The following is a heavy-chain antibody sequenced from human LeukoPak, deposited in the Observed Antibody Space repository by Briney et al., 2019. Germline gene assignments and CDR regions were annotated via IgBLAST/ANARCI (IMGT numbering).Heavy chain of an antibody. CDR3: ARGPRGWYYYYGMDV. CDR1: GGSFSGYY. D-gene: IGHD3-10*01. CDR2: INHSGST. V-gene: IGHV4-34*01. J-gene: IGHJ6*02. Sequence: SETLSLTCAVYGGSFSGYYWSWIRQPPGKGLEWLGEINHSGSTNYNPSLKSRVTISVDTSKNQFSLKLSSVTAADTAVYYCARGPRGWYYYYGMDVWGQGTTVTVSS.